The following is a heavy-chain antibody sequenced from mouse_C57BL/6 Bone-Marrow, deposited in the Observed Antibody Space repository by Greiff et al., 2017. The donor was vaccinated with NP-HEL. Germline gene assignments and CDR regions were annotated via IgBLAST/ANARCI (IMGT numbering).Heavy chain of an antibody. Sequence: QVQLQQPGAELVKPGASVKLSCKASGYTFTSYWMQWVKQRPGQGLEWIGEIDPSDSYTNYNQKFKGKATLTVDTSSSTAYMQLSSLTSEDSAVYYCASPRGYWGQGTTLTVSS. CDR2: IDPSDSYT. CDR1: GYTFTSYW. J-gene: IGHJ2*01. V-gene: IGHV1-50*01. CDR3: ASPRGY.